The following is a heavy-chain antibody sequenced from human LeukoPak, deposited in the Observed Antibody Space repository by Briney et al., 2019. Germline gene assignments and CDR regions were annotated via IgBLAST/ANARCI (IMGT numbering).Heavy chain of an antibody. CDR3: AKPKAAAALDY. V-gene: IGHV3-30*18. CDR2: ISYDGSNK. Sequence: GGSLRLSCAASGFTFSSYGMHWVRQAPGKGLEWVAVISYDGSNKYYADSVKGRFTISRDNSKNTLYLQMNSLRAEDTAAYYCAKPKAAAALDYWGQGTLVTVSS. CDR1: GFTFSSYG. J-gene: IGHJ4*02. D-gene: IGHD6-13*01.